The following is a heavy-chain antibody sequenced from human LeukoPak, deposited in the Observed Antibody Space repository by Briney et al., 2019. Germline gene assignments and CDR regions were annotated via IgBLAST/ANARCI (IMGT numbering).Heavy chain of an antibody. Sequence: GGSLRLSCAASGFTFSSYAMSWVRQAPGKGLEWVSGISGSGGSTYYAASVKGRFTISRDNSKNTLYLQVNSLTAEDTAVYYCAKGGLKDAGLDYFDYWGQGTLVTVSS. D-gene: IGHD6-13*01. CDR2: ISGSGGST. CDR1: GFTFSSYA. J-gene: IGHJ4*02. CDR3: AKGGLKDAGLDYFDY. V-gene: IGHV3-23*01.